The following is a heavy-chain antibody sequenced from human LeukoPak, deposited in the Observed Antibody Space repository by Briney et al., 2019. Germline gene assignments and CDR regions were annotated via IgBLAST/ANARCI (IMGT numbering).Heavy chain of an antibody. CDR1: GYTFTSYG. CDR2: ISAYNGNT. D-gene: IGHD5-12*01. Sequence: ASVKVSCKASGYTFTSYGITWVRQAPGQGLEWMGWISAYNGNTEYAQKLQDRVTMTTDTSTSTAYMELRSLRSDDTAVYYCARSTSGYEPFDYWGQGTLVTVSS. V-gene: IGHV1-18*01. CDR3: ARSTSGYEPFDY. J-gene: IGHJ4*02.